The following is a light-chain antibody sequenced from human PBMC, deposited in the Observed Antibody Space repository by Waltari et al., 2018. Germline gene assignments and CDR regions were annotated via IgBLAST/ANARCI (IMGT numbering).Light chain of an antibody. CDR3: SSYTSTNTVI. V-gene: IGLV2-14*03. CDR1: SSHIGGYNY. Sequence: QSALTQPASVSGSPGHSITISCTGTSSHIGGYNYVSWYQQHPGKAPKLMIFDVTKRPSGVSDRFSGSKSGNTASLTISGLHTDDESDYYCSSYTSTNTVIFGGGTKVTVL. J-gene: IGLJ2*01. CDR2: DVT.